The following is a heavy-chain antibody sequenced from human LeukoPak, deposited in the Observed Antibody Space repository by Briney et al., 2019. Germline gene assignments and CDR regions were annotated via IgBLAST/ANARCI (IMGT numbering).Heavy chain of an antibody. CDR1: GGTFSSYA. V-gene: IGHV1-69*06. CDR3: ARSSFAVAGPFDY. CDR2: IIPIFGTA. J-gene: IGHJ4*02. D-gene: IGHD6-19*01. Sequence: GASVRVSCKASGGTFSSYAISWVRQAPGQGLEGMGGIIPIFGTANYTQKFQGRVTITADKSTTTAYIELTSLRSEDTAVYSCARSSFAVAGPFDYWGQGTLVTVSS.